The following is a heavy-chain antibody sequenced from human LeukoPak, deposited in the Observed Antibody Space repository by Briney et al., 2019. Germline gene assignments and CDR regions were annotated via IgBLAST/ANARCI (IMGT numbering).Heavy chain of an antibody. D-gene: IGHD4-17*01. J-gene: IGHJ4*02. CDR2: IYYSGST. V-gene: IGHV4-59*01. CDR3: ARGVVYGDYGL. Sequence: SETLSLTCTVSGVSISSYYWSWLRQPPGKGLEWIGYIYYSGSTNYNPSLKSRVTISVDTSKNQFSLKLSSVTAADTAVYYCARGVVYGDYGLWGQGTLVTVSS. CDR1: GVSISSYY.